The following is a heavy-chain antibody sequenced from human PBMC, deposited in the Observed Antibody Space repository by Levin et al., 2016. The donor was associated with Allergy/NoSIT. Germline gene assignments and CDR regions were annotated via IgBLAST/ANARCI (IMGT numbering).Heavy chain of an antibody. CDR3: ARLLWDCDNTKCIRAFDI. D-gene: IGHD2/OR15-2a*01. Sequence: SETLSLTCSVSGDSISSSRHHWGWIRQFPGKGLEWIGRIYFGGKTYYNPSLKSRVTISIDTSKNQFSLMLSSVTAADTAVYYCARLLWDCDNTKCIRAFDIWGQGTMVTVSS. CDR2: IYFGGKT. J-gene: IGHJ3*02. V-gene: IGHV4-39*01. CDR1: GDSISSSRHH.